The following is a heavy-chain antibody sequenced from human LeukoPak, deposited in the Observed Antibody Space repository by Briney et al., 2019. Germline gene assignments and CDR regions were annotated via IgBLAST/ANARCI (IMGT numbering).Heavy chain of an antibody. CDR1: GGSISSGSYY. V-gene: IGHV4-61*02. CDR2: MSSSGIS. Sequence: SETLSLTCTVSGGSISSGSYYWSWIRQPAGRGLEWIGRMSSSGISTYSPSLKSRVTISIDTSRNQFSMNLNSVTAADTAVYYCAKGAGPPWFDPWGQGTLVTVSS. D-gene: IGHD6-19*01. J-gene: IGHJ5*02. CDR3: AKGAGPPWFDP.